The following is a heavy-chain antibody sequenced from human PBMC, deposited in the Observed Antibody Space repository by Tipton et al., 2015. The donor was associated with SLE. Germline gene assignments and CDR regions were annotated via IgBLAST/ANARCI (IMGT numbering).Heavy chain of an antibody. V-gene: IGHV4-39*07. Sequence: TLSLTCTVSGGSISSSSYYWGWIRQPPGKGLEWIGSIYYSGSTYYNPSLKSRVTISVDTSKNQFSLKLSSVTAADTAVYYCARGPITMVRGVIHSPVGFDYWGQGTLGTVSS. J-gene: IGHJ4*02. D-gene: IGHD3-10*01. CDR1: GGSISSSSYY. CDR3: ARGPITMVRGVIHSPVGFDY. CDR2: IYYSGST.